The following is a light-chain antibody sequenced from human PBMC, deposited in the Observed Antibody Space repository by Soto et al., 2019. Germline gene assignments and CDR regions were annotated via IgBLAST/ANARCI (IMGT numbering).Light chain of an antibody. CDR1: QRVSSN. J-gene: IGKJ2*01. CDR3: QQYNNWPPYT. V-gene: IGKV3-15*01. CDR2: GAS. Sequence: EIVMTQSPATLSVSPGERATLSCRASQRVSSNLAWYQQKPGQAPRLLIYGASTRATGIPARFSGSGSETEFTLTISSLQSEDFGVYYCQQYNNWPPYTFGQGTKLEIK.